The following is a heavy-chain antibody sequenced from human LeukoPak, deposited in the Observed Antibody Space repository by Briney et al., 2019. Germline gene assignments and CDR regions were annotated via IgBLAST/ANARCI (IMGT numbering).Heavy chain of an antibody. CDR3: ARGVVYALFDY. V-gene: IGHV3-30*04. CDR2: ISYDGSNK. D-gene: IGHD2-8*02. J-gene: IGHJ4*02. CDR1: GFTFSSYA. Sequence: GGSLRLSCAASGFTFSSYAMHWVRQAPGKGLEWVAVISYDGSNKYYADSVKGRFTISRDNSKNTLYLQMNSLRAEDTAVYYCARGVVYALFDYWGQGTLVTVSS.